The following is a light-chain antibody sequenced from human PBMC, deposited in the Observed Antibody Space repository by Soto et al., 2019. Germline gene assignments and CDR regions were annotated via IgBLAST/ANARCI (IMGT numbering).Light chain of an antibody. J-gene: IGLJ2*01. CDR1: SSNIGAGYD. CDR2: GDN. V-gene: IGLV1-40*01. CDR3: QSYDSSLSGSV. Sequence: QLVLTQPPSVSGAPGQRVTISCTGSSSNIGAGYDVHWYQHFPGTAPKLLIYGDNNRPSGVPDRFSGSKSGTSATLAITGLHAEDEADYYCQSYDSSLSGSVFGGGTKLTVL.